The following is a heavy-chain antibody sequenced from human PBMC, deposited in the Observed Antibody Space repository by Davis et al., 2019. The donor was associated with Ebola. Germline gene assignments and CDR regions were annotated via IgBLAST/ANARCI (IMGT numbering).Heavy chain of an antibody. CDR3: ARGVYYDSSGYSNLYYYYYGMDV. V-gene: IGHV4-59*01. CDR2: TFYSGST. CDR1: GGSISSYY. Sequence: GSLSPSCPVSGGSISSYYWSWIRQPPGKGLEWIGYTFYSGSTNYNPSLKSRVTISVDTSKNQFSLKLSSVTAADTAVYYCARGVYYDSSGYSNLYYYYYGMDVWGQGTTVTVSS. J-gene: IGHJ6*02. D-gene: IGHD3-22*01.